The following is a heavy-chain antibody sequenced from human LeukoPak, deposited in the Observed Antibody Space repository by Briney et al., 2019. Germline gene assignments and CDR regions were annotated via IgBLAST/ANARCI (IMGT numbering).Heavy chain of an antibody. CDR2: INPNTGGT. CDR3: ARVGDGLNDGFDI. D-gene: IGHD5-24*01. V-gene: IGHV1-2*06. Sequence: EASVKVSCKASGYTFTGYYMNWVRQAPGQGLEWMGRINPNTGGTNYAQNFQGSVTMTRDTSITTVYMELSRLRSDDTAVYYCARVGDGLNDGFDIWGQGTTVTVSS. CDR1: GYTFTGYY. J-gene: IGHJ3*02.